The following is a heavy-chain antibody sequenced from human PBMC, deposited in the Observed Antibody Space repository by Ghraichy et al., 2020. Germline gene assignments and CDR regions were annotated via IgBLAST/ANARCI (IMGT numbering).Heavy chain of an antibody. V-gene: IGHV3-23*01. CDR1: GFTFSSYA. D-gene: IGHD5-18*01. CDR3: APSPPIPGYSYGASYFDY. CDR2: ISGSGGST. J-gene: IGHJ4*02. Sequence: GGSLRLSCAASGFTFSSYAMSWVRQAPGKGLEWVSAISGSGGSTYYADSVKGRFTISRDNSKNTLYLQMNSLRAEDTAVYYCAPSPPIPGYSYGASYFDYWGQGTLVTVSS.